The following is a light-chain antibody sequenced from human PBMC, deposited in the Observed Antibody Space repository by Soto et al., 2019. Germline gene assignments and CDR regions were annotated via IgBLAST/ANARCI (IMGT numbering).Light chain of an antibody. V-gene: IGKV1-39*01. CDR3: QQSYTTPWT. J-gene: IGKJ1*01. Sequence: DIQMTQSPSSLSASVGDRVTITCRASQSISSYLNSYHQKPGKAPKLLIYSASSLQSGVPSRFSGSGSGTDFTLTISSLQPEDFATYYCQQSYTTPWTFGQGTKVEIK. CDR1: QSISSY. CDR2: SAS.